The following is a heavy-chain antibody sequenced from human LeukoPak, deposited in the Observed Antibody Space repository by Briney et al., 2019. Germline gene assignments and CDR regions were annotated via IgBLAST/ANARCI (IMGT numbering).Heavy chain of an antibody. CDR1: GGSISSSSYY. D-gene: IGHD3-16*01. V-gene: IGHV3-53*01. J-gene: IGHJ6*04. CDR3: ARDQVLRGSYRTYYYGMDV. Sequence: ETLSLTCTVSGGSISSSSYYWGWIRQPPGKGLEWVSVMHSDGSTYYADSVKGRFTISRDNLKNTLSLQMDSLRGEDTAVYYCARDQVLRGSYRTYYYGMDVWGKGTTVTVSS. CDR2: MHSDGST.